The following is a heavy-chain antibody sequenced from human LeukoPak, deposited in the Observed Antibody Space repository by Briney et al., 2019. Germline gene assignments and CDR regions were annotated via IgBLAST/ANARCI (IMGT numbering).Heavy chain of an antibody. V-gene: IGHV3-48*02. J-gene: IGHJ4*02. Sequence: TGGSLRLSCAAFGFTFNTYSMNWVRQAPGKGLEWISYISSGSSTIHYADSVKGRFTISRDNAKNSLYLQMNSLRDEDTAVYYCARDYGYSSSFDYWGQGTLVTVSS. D-gene: IGHD6-19*01. CDR1: GFTFNTYS. CDR2: ISSGSSTI. CDR3: ARDYGYSSSFDY.